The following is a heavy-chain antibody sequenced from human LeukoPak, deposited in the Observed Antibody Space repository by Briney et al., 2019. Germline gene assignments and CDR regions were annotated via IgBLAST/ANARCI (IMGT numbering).Heavy chain of an antibody. Sequence: SETLSLTCTVSGDSISSYYWSWIRQPPGKGLEWSGCIYYSGNTNYNPSLKSRVTISIDTSKNQFSLKLSSVTAADTAVYYCARDYAFDIWGQGTMVTVSS. V-gene: IGHV4-59*01. CDR2: IYYSGNT. J-gene: IGHJ3*02. CDR1: GDSISSYY. CDR3: ARDYAFDI.